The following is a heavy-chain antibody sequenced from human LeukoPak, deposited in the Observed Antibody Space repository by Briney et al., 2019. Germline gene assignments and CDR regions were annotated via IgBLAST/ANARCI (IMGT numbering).Heavy chain of an antibody. Sequence: SETLSLTCTVSGGSISSCYWSWIRQPAGKGLEWIGHIYTNGRTDYNPSLKSRVTISVDKAKNQFSLKLTSVTTADTAVYYCAGDGYRTTWYYYWGQGTPVTVSS. CDR3: AGDGYRTTWYYY. V-gene: IGHV4-4*07. D-gene: IGHD6-13*01. CDR1: GGSISSCY. CDR2: IYTNGRT. J-gene: IGHJ4*02.